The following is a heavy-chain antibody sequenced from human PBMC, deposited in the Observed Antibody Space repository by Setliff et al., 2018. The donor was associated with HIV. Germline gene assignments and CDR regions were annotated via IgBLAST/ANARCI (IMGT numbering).Heavy chain of an antibody. V-gene: IGHV4-59*08. CDR1: GDYIDEYY. CDR2: VYSNGRA. CDR3: TRRQTGGGVRGAFDM. Sequence: ETLSLTCIVSGDYIDEYYWSWIRQPPGKGLEWIGYVYSNGRADYSPSLKSRVSISVDTSKNHFSLRLSSVTAADTAVYYCTRRQTGGGVRGAFDMWGRGTLVTVSS. D-gene: IGHD1-26*01. J-gene: IGHJ3*02.